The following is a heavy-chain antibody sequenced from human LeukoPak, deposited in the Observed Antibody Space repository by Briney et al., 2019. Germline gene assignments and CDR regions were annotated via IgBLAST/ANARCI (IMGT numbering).Heavy chain of an antibody. V-gene: IGHV1-18*01. CDR1: GYTFTSYG. CDR3: ARSSDLWFGELFLFDY. J-gene: IGHJ4*02. Sequence: ASVKVSCKASGYTFTSYGISWVRQAPGQGLEWMGWISAYNGNTNYAQKLQGRVTMTTDTSTSTAYMELRSLRSDDTAVYYCARSSDLWFGELFLFDYWGQGTLVIVSS. CDR2: ISAYNGNT. D-gene: IGHD3-10*01.